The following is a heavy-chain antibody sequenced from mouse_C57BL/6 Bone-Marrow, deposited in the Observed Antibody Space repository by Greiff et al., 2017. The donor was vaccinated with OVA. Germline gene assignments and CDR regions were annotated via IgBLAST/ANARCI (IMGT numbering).Heavy chain of an antibody. CDR2: IYPYNGVS. CDR3: ARSRVYGYDGGFDY. CDR1: GYSFTGYY. Sequence: VQLQQSGPELVKPGASVKISCKASGYSFTGYYMHWVKQSHGNILDWIGYIYPYNGVSSYNQKFKGKATLTVDKSSSTAYMGLRSLTSEDSAVYDCARSRVYGYDGGFDYWGQGTTLTVSS. J-gene: IGHJ2*01. D-gene: IGHD2-2*01. V-gene: IGHV1-31*01.